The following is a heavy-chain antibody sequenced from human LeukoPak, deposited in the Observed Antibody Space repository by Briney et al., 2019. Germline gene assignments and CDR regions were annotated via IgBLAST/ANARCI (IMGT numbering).Heavy chain of an antibody. J-gene: IGHJ5*02. Sequence: PSETLSLTCTVSGGSISSYYWSWIRQPPGKGLEWIGYIYYSGSTNYNPSLKSRVTIPVDTSKDQFSLKLNSVTAADTAVYYCARSRWFGIVVPAAMHWFDPWGQGTLVTVSS. V-gene: IGHV4-59*01. CDR1: GGSISSYY. D-gene: IGHD2-2*01. CDR3: ARSRWFGIVVPAAMHWFDP. CDR2: IYYSGST.